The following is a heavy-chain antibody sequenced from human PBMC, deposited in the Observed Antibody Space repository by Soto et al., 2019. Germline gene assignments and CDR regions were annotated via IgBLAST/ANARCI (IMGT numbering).Heavy chain of an antibody. Sequence: SETLSLTCTVSGGSISSGDYYWSWIRQHPGKGLEWIGYIYYSGSTYYNPSLKSRVTISVDTSKNQFSLKLSSVTAADTAVYYCARTSIVVVPAALLTTTNWFDPWGQGTLVTVS. V-gene: IGHV4-31*03. CDR3: ARTSIVVVPAALLTTTNWFDP. CDR2: IYYSGST. CDR1: GGSISSGDYY. J-gene: IGHJ5*02. D-gene: IGHD2-2*01.